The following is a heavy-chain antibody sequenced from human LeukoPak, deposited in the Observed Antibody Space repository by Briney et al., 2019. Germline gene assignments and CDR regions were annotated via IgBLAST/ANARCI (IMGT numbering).Heavy chain of an antibody. CDR3: AKGGLVTTVFDY. CDR1: GFTFDDYA. Sequence: PGGSLRLSCAASGFTFDDYAMHWVRQAPGKGLEWVSGISWNSGSIGYADSVKGRFTISRDNAKNSLYLQMNSLRAEDTALYYCAKGGLVTTVFDYWGQGTLVTVSS. CDR2: ISWNSGSI. J-gene: IGHJ4*02. D-gene: IGHD4-17*01. V-gene: IGHV3-9*01.